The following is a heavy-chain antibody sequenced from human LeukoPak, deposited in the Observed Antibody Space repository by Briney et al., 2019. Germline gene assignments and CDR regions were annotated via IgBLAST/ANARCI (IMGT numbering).Heavy chain of an antibody. D-gene: IGHD3-9*01. CDR2: IYYSGST. CDR3: ARGGLGEAKYYDILTGSHGFDP. J-gene: IGHJ5*02. V-gene: IGHV4-31*03. Sequence: PSETLSLTCTVSGGSISSGGYYWSWIRQHPGKGLEWIGYIYYSGSTYYNPSLKSRVTISVDTSKNQFSLKLSSVTAADTAVYYCARGGLGEAKYYDILTGSHGFDPWGQGTLVTVSS. CDR1: GGSISSGGYY.